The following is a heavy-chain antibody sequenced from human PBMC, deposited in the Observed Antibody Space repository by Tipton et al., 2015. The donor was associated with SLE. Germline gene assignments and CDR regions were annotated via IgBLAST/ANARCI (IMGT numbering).Heavy chain of an antibody. V-gene: IGHV3-66*01. CDR3: ARDLLVGATSWGMDV. CDR1: GFTFSSHW. D-gene: IGHD1-26*01. CDR2: ICSGGST. J-gene: IGHJ6*03. Sequence: SLRLSCTASGFTFSSHWMSWVRQAPGKGLGWVSVICSGGSTYYADSVKGRFTISRDTSQNTLYLQMNSLRAADTAVYYCARDLLVGATSWGMDVWGKGTTVTVSS.